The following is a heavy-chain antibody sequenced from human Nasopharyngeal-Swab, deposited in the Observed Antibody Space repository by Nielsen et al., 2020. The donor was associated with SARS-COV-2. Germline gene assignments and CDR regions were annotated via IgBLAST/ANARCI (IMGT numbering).Heavy chain of an antibody. D-gene: IGHD5-18*01. CDR3: AKARRTDTYGYECFDS. CDR1: GFTFVNYA. Sequence: GGSLRLSFAPSGFTFVNYAMPWFPQPPGKGLEWFSGITWNRGNNGYAESVQGRFTISRDNAKNSLYLQMNSLRADDTALYYCAKARRTDTYGYECFDSWGQGTLVTVSS. J-gene: IGHJ4*02. CDR2: ITWNRGNN. V-gene: IGHV3-9*01.